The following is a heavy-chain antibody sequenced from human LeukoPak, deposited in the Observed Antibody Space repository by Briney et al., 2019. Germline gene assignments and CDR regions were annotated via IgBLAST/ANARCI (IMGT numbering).Heavy chain of an antibody. J-gene: IGHJ3*02. Sequence: GGSLRLSCAASGFTFSSYAMSWVRQAPGKGLEWVSAISGSGGSTYYADSVKGRFTISRDNSKNTLYLQMNGLRAEDTAVYYCAKDLDYDSSGYPGAFDIWGQGTMVTVSS. CDR2: ISGSGGST. V-gene: IGHV3-23*01. D-gene: IGHD3-22*01. CDR1: GFTFSSYA. CDR3: AKDLDYDSSGYPGAFDI.